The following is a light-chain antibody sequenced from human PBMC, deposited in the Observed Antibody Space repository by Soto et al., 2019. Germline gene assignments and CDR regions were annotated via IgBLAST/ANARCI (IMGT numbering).Light chain of an antibody. V-gene: IGKV1-39*01. J-gene: IGKJ1*01. Sequence: DIQMTQSPSSLSASVGDRVTITCRASQSISSYLNWYQQKPGKAPKVLIFAASRLQSGVPSSFSGSGSGTDFTLTISSLQPEDFATYYCQQSYSTRPTFGQGTKVDI. CDR3: QQSYSTRPT. CDR1: QSISSY. CDR2: AAS.